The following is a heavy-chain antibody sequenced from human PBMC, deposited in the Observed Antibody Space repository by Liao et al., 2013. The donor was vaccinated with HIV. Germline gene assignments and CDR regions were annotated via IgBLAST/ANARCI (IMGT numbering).Heavy chain of an antibody. D-gene: IGHD3-22*01. Sequence: QVQLQESGPGLVKPSETLSLTCTVSGGSISSYYWSWIRQPAGKGLEWIGHIYASVTTTYNPSLKTRITMSVDTSKSQFSLKVSSVTAADTAVYYCARGNGGYNSPFDYWGRGTLVTVSS. CDR3: ARGNGGYNSPFDY. CDR2: IYASVTT. V-gene: IGHV4-4*07. J-gene: IGHJ4*01. CDR1: GGSISSYY.